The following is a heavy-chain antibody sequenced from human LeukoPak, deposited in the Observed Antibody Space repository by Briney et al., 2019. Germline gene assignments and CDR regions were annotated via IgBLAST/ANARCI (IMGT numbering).Heavy chain of an antibody. Sequence: ASVKDSCKASGYTFTDYYIHWVRQAPGQALEWMGWINPNSGGTNYTQKFQGRVTMTRDTSISTAYLELNRLTSDDTAVYYCARVLARYGNLDYWGQGILVTVSS. CDR1: GYTFTDYY. D-gene: IGHD1-14*01. CDR3: ARVLARYGNLDY. J-gene: IGHJ4*02. CDR2: INPNSGGT. V-gene: IGHV1-2*02.